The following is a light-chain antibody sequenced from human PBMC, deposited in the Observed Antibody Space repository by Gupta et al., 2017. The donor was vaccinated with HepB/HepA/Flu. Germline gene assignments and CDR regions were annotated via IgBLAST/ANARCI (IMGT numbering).Light chain of an antibody. CDR2: GNS. V-gene: IGLV1-40*01. CDR1: SSNIGAGYD. J-gene: IGLJ3*02. CDR3: QSYDSSLSGWV. Sequence: SVLTQPPSVSGAPGQRVTTSCTGSSSNIGAGYDVHWYQQLPGPAPKLLIYGNSNRPSGVPDRFSGSKSGTSASLAITGLQAEDEADYYCQSYDSSLSGWVFGGGTKRTVL.